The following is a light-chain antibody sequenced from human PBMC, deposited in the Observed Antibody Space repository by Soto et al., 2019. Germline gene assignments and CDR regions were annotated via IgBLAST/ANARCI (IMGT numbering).Light chain of an antibody. CDR1: RGVLYKSNNMTH. V-gene: IGKV4-1*01. Sequence: IVITHSPYSLGVSLXERATMNWKCSRGVLYKSNNMTHLAWYQQXTAKPPXLXXYGASTREYGGPDRCSGSGSGTDFTRPISSRQAEDGAVYFCQQYYSTPWTVGQGTKVEIK. J-gene: IGKJ1*01. CDR2: GAS. CDR3: QQYYSTPWT.